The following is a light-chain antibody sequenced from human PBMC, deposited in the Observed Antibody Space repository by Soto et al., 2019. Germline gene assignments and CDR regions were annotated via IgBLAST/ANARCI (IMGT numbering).Light chain of an antibody. Sequence: QSALTQPPSASGFPGRSFTSPSPGTAGNVGGYNYVSWYQQHPGRAPKLMIYEVSKRPSGVPDRFSGSKSGNTASLTVSGLQTEDEADYYCSSYAGSNNQVFGTGTKVTVL. CDR2: EVS. CDR3: SSYAGSNNQV. V-gene: IGLV2-8*01. CDR1: AGNVGGYNY. J-gene: IGLJ1*01.